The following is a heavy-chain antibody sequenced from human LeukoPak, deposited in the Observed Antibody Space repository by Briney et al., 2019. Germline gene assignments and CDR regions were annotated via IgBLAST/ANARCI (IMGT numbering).Heavy chain of an antibody. CDR3: ARVYLWPSDAFDI. J-gene: IGHJ3*02. CDR2: IRYDGSNK. V-gene: IGHV3-30*02. Sequence: GGSLRLSCAASGFTFSSYGMHWVRQAPGKGLEWVAFIRYDGSNKYYADSVKGRFTISRDNSKNTLYLQMNSLRAEDTAVYYCARVYLWPSDAFDIWGQGTMVTVSS. D-gene: IGHD2/OR15-2a*01. CDR1: GFTFSSYG.